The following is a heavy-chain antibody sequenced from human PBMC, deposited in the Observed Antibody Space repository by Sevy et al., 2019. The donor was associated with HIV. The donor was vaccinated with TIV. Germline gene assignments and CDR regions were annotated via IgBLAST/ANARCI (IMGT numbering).Heavy chain of an antibody. CDR2: IKSETDGGTT. D-gene: IGHD2-21*01. CDR1: GFTFSKAW. J-gene: IGHJ6*02. Sequence: SGCLRLSCAACGFTFSKAWMTWVRQAPGKGLEWVGRIKSETDGGTTEYAAAVKGRFTISRDDSKNMLYMQMNSLKTEVTAVYYCTTNIVGEKDYYYGMDVWGQGTTVIVSS. V-gene: IGHV3-15*01. CDR3: TTNIVGEKDYYYGMDV.